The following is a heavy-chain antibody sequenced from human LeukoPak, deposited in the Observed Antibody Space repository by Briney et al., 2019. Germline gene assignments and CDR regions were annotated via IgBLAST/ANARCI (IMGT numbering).Heavy chain of an antibody. D-gene: IGHD5-12*01. Sequence: QPGGSLRLSCAASGFTFSSYAMSWVRQAPGKGLEWVSAISGSGGSTYYADSVKGRFTISRDNSKSTLYLQMNSLRAEDTAVYYCAKARGYDLEYYFDYWGQGTLVTVSS. J-gene: IGHJ4*02. V-gene: IGHV3-23*01. CDR3: AKARGYDLEYYFDY. CDR1: GFTFSSYA. CDR2: ISGSGGST.